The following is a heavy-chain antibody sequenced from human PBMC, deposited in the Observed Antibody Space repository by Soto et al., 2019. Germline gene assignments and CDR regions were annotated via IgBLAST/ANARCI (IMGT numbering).Heavy chain of an antibody. CDR1: GGSISSYY. CDR2: IYTSGST. J-gene: IGHJ6*02. Sequence: SETLSLTCTVSGGSISSYYWSWIRQPAGKGLEWIGRIYTSGSTNYNPSLKSRVTMSVDTSKNQFSLKLSSVTAADTAVYYCARVVGYSSGWYVGYYYYGMDVWGQGTKVTVSS. CDR3: ARVVGYSSGWYVGYYYYGMDV. V-gene: IGHV4-4*07. D-gene: IGHD6-19*01.